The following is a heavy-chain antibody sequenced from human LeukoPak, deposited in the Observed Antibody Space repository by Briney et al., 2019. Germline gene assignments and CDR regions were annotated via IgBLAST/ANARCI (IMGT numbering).Heavy chain of an antibody. V-gene: IGHV4-34*01. CDR2: INHSGST. Sequence: SETLSLTCTVSGDSISSGGYYWSWIRQPPGKGLEWIGEINHSGSTNYNPSLKSRVTISVDTSKNQFSLKLSSVTAADTAVYYCARGRSGSYFRNYYYGMDVWGQGTTVTVSS. CDR1: GDSISSGGYY. J-gene: IGHJ6*02. D-gene: IGHD1-26*01. CDR3: ARGRSGSYFRNYYYGMDV.